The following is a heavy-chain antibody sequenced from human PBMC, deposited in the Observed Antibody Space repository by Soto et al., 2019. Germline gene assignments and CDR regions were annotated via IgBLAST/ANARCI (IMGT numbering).Heavy chain of an antibody. CDR1: GYAFTSYA. D-gene: IGHD4-17*01. J-gene: IGHJ5*02. CDR3: ARARGFYGGNLNLFDP. Sequence: ASVKVSCKASGYAFTSYAMHWVRQAPGQRLEWMGWINAGNGNTKYSQKFQGRVTITTDTSTSTAYMELSSLRSEDTAVYYCARARGFYGGNLNLFDPWGQGTLVTVSA. V-gene: IGHV1-3*01. CDR2: INAGNGNT.